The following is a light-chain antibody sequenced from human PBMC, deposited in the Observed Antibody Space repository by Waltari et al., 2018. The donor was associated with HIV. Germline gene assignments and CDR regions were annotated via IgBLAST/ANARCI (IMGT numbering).Light chain of an antibody. CDR3: QSFDSNNQV. J-gene: IGLJ2*01. Sequence: NFMLTQPHSVSESPGRTITISCTRSSGSIASKYVHWYQHRPGSSPTTVIYEHNHRPSGVPARFSGSIDSSSNSASLTISGLKTEDEADYYCQSFDSNNQVFGGGTKLTVL. CDR1: SGSIASKY. CDR2: EHN. V-gene: IGLV6-57*01.